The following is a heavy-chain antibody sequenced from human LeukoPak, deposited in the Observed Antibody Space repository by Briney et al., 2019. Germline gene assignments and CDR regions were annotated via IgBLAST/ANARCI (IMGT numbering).Heavy chain of an antibody. J-gene: IGHJ4*02. D-gene: IGHD3-22*01. CDR1: GGSITNYF. CDR2: IYHSGST. CDR3: ARDPLMYYYDSSGTNY. V-gene: IGHV4-4*07. Sequence: SETLSLTCTVSGGSITNYFWTWTRQPAGKGLEWIGRIYHSGSTYYNPSLKSRVTISVDTSKNQFSLKLSSVTAADTAVYYCARDPLMYYYDSSGTNYWGQGTLVTVSS.